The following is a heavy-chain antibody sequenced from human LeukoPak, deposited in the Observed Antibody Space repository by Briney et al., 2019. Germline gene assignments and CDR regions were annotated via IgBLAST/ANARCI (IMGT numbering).Heavy chain of an antibody. V-gene: IGHV4-4*07. CDR3: ARTSRDGYNRAYYFDY. D-gene: IGHD5-24*01. Sequence: SSETLSLTCTVSGGSISSYYWSWIRQPAGKGLEWIGRIYTSGSTNYNPSLKSRVNMPVDTSKHQFSLKLSSVTAADTAVYYCARTSRDGYNRAYYFDYWGQGTLVTVSS. CDR1: GGSISSYY. CDR2: IYTSGST. J-gene: IGHJ4*02.